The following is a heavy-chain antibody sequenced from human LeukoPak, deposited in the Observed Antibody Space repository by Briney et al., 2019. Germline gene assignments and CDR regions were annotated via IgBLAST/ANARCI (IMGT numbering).Heavy chain of an antibody. J-gene: IGHJ4*02. Sequence: GRSLRLSCAASGFTFSNYGMHWVRQAPAKGLEWVAVIWYDGSNKYFAYSVKARFTISRDNSKNTLYLQMSSLRAEETAVYYCARSQRGIDYWGQGTLVTVSS. CDR2: IWYDGSNK. CDR1: GFTFSNYG. D-gene: IGHD7-27*01. V-gene: IGHV3-33*01. CDR3: ARSQRGIDY.